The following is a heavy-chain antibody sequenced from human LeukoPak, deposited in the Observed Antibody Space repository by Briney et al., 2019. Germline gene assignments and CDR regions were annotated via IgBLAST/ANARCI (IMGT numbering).Heavy chain of an antibody. V-gene: IGHV4-34*01. CDR3: ARGRRVLRYFETPVNDY. CDR2: INHSGST. CDR1: GGSFSGYY. D-gene: IGHD3-9*01. J-gene: IGHJ4*02. Sequence: SETLSLTCAVYGGSFSGYYWSWIRQPPGKGLEWIGGINHSGSTNYNPSLKSRVTISVDTSKNQFSLKLSSVTAADTAVYYCARGRRVLRYFETPVNDYWGQGTLVTVSS.